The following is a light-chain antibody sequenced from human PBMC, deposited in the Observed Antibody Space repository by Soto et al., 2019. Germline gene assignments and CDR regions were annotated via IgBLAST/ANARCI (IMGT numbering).Light chain of an antibody. CDR3: MQALQTPT. J-gene: IGKJ4*01. CDR2: LGS. Sequence: DIVMTQSPLSLPVTPGEPASISCRSSQSLLHSNGYNYLDWYLQKPGPSPQLLIYLGSNRAPGVPDRFSASGSGTDFTLKISRVEAEDVGVYYCMQALQTPTFGGGTRVEMK. V-gene: IGKV2-28*01. CDR1: QSLLHSNGYNY.